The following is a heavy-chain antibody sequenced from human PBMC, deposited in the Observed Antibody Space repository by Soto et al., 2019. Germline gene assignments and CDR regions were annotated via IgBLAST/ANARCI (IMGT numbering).Heavy chain of an antibody. V-gene: IGHV5-51*01. CDR3: ARQRYSGYDLDAFDI. Sequence: GESLKISCKGSGYSFTSYWIGWVRQMPGKGLGWMGIIYPGDSDTRYSPSFQGQVTISADKSISTAYLQWSSLKASDTAMYYCARQRYSGYDLDAFDIWGQGTMVPV. J-gene: IGHJ3*02. CDR1: GYSFTSYW. CDR2: IYPGDSDT. D-gene: IGHD5-12*01.